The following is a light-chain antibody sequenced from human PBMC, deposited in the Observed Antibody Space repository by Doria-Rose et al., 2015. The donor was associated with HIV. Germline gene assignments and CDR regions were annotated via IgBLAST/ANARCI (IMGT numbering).Light chain of an antibody. J-gene: IGKJ1*01. Sequence: TQSPGTLSLSPGERATLSCRASQSFSSTYLAWYQQKPSQAPSLLIYNGSTRATDIPDRFSASGSGTDSTLTINRLEPEDFALYYCHQYGTSWTFGQGTKVEI. CDR1: QSFSSTY. V-gene: IGKV3-20*01. CDR3: HQYGTSWT. CDR2: NGS.